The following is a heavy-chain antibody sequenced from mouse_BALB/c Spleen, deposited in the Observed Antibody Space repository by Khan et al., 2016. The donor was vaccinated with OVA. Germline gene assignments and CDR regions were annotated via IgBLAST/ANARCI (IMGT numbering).Heavy chain of an antibody. V-gene: IGHV1-9*01. CDR1: GYTFSDYW. CDR3: ARVNYGSRDYVDY. D-gene: IGHD1-1*01. Sequence: VQLQESGAELMKPGASVKISCTATGYTFSDYWLEWVKQRPGHGLEWIGEILPGSGSRNYNEKFKGKATFTADISSKTTYMQLSSLTSEDSAVYYCARVNYGSRDYVDYWGQGTTLTVSS. J-gene: IGHJ2*01. CDR2: ILPGSGSR.